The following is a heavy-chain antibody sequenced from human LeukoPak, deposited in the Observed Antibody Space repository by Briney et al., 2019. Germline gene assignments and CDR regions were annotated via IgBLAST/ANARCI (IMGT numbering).Heavy chain of an antibody. Sequence: SETLSLTCTVSGGSIRSNNYYWRWIRQPPGKVLEWIGSIYYSGSTYYNPSLKSRVTISVDTSKNQFSLKLSSVTAADTAVYYCAVGATHFDYWGQGTLVTVSS. CDR3: AVGATHFDY. CDR1: GGSIRSNNYY. V-gene: IGHV4-39*01. D-gene: IGHD1-26*01. CDR2: IYYSGST. J-gene: IGHJ4*02.